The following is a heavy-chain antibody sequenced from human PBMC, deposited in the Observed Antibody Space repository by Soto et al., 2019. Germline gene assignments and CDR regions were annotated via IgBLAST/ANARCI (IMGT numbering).Heavy chain of an antibody. Sequence: PGGSLRLSCAASGFTFSSYSMNWVRQAPGKGLEWVSSISSSSSYIYYADSVKGRFTISRDNAKNSLYLQMNSLRAEDTAVYYCARDATRGYYDILTGSNTYGMDVWGQGTTVTVSS. J-gene: IGHJ6*02. CDR2: ISSSSSYI. D-gene: IGHD3-9*01. V-gene: IGHV3-21*01. CDR1: GFTFSSYS. CDR3: ARDATRGYYDILTGSNTYGMDV.